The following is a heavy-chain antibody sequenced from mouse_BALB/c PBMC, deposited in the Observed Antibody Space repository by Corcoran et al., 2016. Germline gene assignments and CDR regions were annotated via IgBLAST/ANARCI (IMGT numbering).Heavy chain of an antibody. CDR1: VYTFTNYG. Sequence: QIQLVQSGPELKKPGETVKISCKASVYTFTNYGMNWVKQAPGKGLKWMGWINTYTGEPTYADDFKGRFAFSLETSASTAYLQINNLKNEDTATYFCASGYGFAYWGQGTLVTVSA. J-gene: IGHJ3*01. V-gene: IGHV9-3-1*01. D-gene: IGHD3-1*01. CDR2: INTYTGEP. CDR3: ASGYGFAY.